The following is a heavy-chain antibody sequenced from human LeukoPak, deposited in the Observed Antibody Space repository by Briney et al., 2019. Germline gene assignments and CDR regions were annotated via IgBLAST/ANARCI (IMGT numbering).Heavy chain of an antibody. CDR1: GYTFTSYD. J-gene: IGHJ6*03. CDR3: AREVESDFWSGRYYYYYYMDV. CDR2: MNPNSGNT. Sequence: PGASVKVSCKASGYTFTSYDINWVRQATGQGLEWMGWMNPNSGNTGYAQKLQGRVTMTTDTSTSTAYMELRSLRSDDTAVYYCAREVESDFWSGRYYYYYYMDVWGKGTTVTVSS. D-gene: IGHD3-3*01. V-gene: IGHV1-8*01.